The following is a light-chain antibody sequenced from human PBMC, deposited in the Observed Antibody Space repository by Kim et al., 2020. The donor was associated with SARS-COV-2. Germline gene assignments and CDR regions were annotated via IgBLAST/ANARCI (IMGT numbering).Light chain of an antibody. CDR2: DVT. CDR1: SSDIGAYYY. V-gene: IGLV2-11*01. CDR3: CLELGGGVRI. Sequence: QSALTQSRSVSGSPGQSVTISCTGTSSDIGAYYYVSWYQQHPGKAPKLIIYDVTKRPSGVSDRLSGSKSGNTASLSISGLQTEDEVDYHCCLELGGGVRIFGGGTQLTVL. J-gene: IGLJ2*01.